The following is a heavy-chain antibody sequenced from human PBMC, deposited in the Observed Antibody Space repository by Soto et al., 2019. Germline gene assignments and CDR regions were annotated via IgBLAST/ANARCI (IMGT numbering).Heavy chain of an antibody. V-gene: IGHV1-69*06. J-gene: IGHJ3*02. CDR3: ARAGPVAGNHAFDI. CDR1: GGSFSSYA. Sequence: QVQLVQSGAEVKKPGSSVKVSCKASGGSFSSYAISWARQAPVQGREWRGGIIPIFGTATYAQKFQGRVTIIADKSTSTAYMELSSLRSEDTAVYYCARAGPVAGNHAFDIWGQGTLVTVSS. D-gene: IGHD6-19*01. CDR2: IIPIFGTA.